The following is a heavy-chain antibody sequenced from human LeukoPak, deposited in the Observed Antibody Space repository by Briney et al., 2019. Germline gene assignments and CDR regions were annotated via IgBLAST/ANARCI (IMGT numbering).Heavy chain of an antibody. V-gene: IGHV4-38-2*01. D-gene: IGHD3-10*01. CDR3: ASYYASGVSAYNYYGMDV. J-gene: IGHJ6*01. Sequence: SETLSLTCAVSGHSISTGYYWGWIRQPPGKGLEWIGSMSHNRGTYYNPSLKSRVTISMDTSKNQISLRLTSVAAADTAVYYCASYYASGVSAYNYYGMDVWGQRDHGHRLL. CDR2: MSHNRGT. CDR1: GHSISTGYY.